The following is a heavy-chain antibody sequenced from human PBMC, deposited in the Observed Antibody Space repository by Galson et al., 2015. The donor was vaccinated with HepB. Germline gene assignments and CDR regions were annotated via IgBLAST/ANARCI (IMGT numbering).Heavy chain of an antibody. J-gene: IGHJ5*02. CDR1: GGSISSYY. CDR3: ARDGRRSNYDFWSGYFNGDPWFDP. D-gene: IGHD3-3*01. V-gene: IGHV4-59*01. CDR2: IYYSGST. Sequence: SETLSLTCTVSGGSISSYYWGWIRQPPGKGLEWIGYIYYSGSTNYNPSLKSRVTISVDTSKNQFSLKLSSVTAADTAVYYCARDGRRSNYDFWSGYFNGDPWFDPWGQGTLVTVSS.